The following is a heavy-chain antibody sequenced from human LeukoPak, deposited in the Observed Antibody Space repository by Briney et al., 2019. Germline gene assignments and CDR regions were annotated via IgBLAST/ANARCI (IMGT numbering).Heavy chain of an antibody. CDR1: GFTFSSYW. Sequence: PGGSLRLSCEVSGFTFSSYWIHWVRQAPGKGLVWVSRFSDDEGRTVYADSVKDRFTISKDNAKNTLYLQMNSLRAEDTAVYYCARDYFYGLDVWGQGTTVTVSS. J-gene: IGHJ6*02. CDR3: ARDYFYGLDV. V-gene: IGHV3-74*01. CDR2: FSDDEGRT.